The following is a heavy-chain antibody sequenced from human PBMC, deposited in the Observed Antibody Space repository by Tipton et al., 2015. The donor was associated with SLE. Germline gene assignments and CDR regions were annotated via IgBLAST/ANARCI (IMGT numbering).Heavy chain of an antibody. J-gene: IGHJ3*02. CDR2: IYPGDSDT. V-gene: IGHV5-51*03. Sequence: VQLVQSGAEVKKPGESLKISCKGSGYNFTNYWIGWVRQMPGKGLEWMGIIYPGDSDTRYSPSFQGHVTISADKSISTAYLQWSSLKASDTAMYYCARAPYYYDSTNAFDIWGQGTMVTVSS. D-gene: IGHD3-22*01. CDR1: GYNFTNYW. CDR3: ARAPYYYDSTNAFDI.